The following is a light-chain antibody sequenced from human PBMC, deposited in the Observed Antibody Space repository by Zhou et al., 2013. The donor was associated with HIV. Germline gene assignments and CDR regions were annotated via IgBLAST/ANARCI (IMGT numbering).Light chain of an antibody. CDR3: QQYYSYPLT. Sequence: DIQMTQSPSRLSASVGDRVTITCRASQSIDTWLAWYQHKPGKAPKLLIYSASTLQTGVRSGFSGAGSGTDFTLTISCLQSDDFAVYYCQQYYSYPLTFGGGTALEIK. V-gene: IGKV1-5*01. CDR2: SAS. CDR1: QSIDTW. J-gene: IGKJ4*01.